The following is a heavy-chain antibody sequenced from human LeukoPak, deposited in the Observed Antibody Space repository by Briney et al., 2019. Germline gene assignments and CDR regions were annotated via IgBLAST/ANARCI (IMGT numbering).Heavy chain of an antibody. CDR3: TTGGTYIALRW. D-gene: IGHD1-26*01. Sequence: GGSLRLSCAASGFTFINAWMNWVRQAPGQGLEWVGRIRVTTDGGTTDYSAPVKGRFTISGDDSKNTLFLQMNSLNTEDTAVYYCTTGGTYIALRWWGQGTLVAVSS. V-gene: IGHV3-15*01. CDR2: IRVTTDGGTT. CDR1: GFTFINAW. J-gene: IGHJ4*02.